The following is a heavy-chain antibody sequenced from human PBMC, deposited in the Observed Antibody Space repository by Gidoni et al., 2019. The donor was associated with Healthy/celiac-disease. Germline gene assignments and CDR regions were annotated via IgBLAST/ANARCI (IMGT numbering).Heavy chain of an antibody. CDR1: GSTGRSNS. V-gene: IGHV3-21*01. CDR3: ARDSFGDVQQLVVFDD. D-gene: IGHD6-13*01. CDR2: IISSNSYI. Sequence: EVHLVESGGGLVNRGGTMRLTWACSGSTGRSNSINWDRQAPGTVRQRVAYIISSNSYIYYAVSVKGRSTISSDNDLNSLYLQMTSLRAEATAVYYCARDSFGDVQQLVVFDDWGQGTMVTVSA. J-gene: IGHJ4*02.